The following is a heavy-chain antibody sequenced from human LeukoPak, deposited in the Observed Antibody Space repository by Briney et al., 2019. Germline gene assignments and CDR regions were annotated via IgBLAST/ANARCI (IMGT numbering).Heavy chain of an antibody. CDR1: GGSISSGGYS. CDR2: IYHSGST. J-gene: IGHJ4*02. CDR3: ARSTSGWYSYY. Sequence: SETLSLTCAVSGGSISSGGYSWSWIRQPPGKGLEWIGYIYHSGSTYYNPSLKSRVTISVDRSKNQFSLKLSSVTAADTAVYYCARSTSGWYSYYWGQGTLVTVSS. V-gene: IGHV4-30-2*01. D-gene: IGHD6-19*01.